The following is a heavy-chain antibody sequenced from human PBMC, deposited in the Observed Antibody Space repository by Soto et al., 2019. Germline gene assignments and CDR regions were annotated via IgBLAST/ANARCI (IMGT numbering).Heavy chain of an antibody. V-gene: IGHV3-66*01. D-gene: IGHD1-1*01. J-gene: IGHJ4*02. CDR3: ATSPQRNY. Sequence: EVQLVESGGGLVQPGGSLRLSCAASGFAVSSNYMRWVRQAPGKGLEGVSVIYSGGSTHYADSVKGRFIISRDNSNNTLYLQMNSLRAEDTAVYYCATSPQRNYWGQGTLVTVSS. CDR1: GFAVSSNY. CDR2: IYSGGST.